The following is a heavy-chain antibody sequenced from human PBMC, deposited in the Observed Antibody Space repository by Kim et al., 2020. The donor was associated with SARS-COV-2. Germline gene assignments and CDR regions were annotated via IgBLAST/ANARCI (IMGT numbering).Heavy chain of an antibody. J-gene: IGHJ6*02. D-gene: IGHD6-6*01. Sequence: SETLSLTCTVSGGSISSGDYYWSWIRQPPGKGLEWIGYIYYSGSTYYNPSLKSLVTISVDTSKNQFSLKLSSVTAADTAVYSCARDRSSYTYYGMDVWGQGTTVTVSS. CDR2: IYYSGST. CDR3: ARDRSSYTYYGMDV. CDR1: GGSISSGDYY. V-gene: IGHV4-30-4*01.